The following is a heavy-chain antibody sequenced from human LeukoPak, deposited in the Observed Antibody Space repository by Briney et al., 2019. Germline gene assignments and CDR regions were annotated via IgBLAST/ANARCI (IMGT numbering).Heavy chain of an antibody. CDR3: ASRGVVPAAIPGPFDY. CDR2: IYSGGST. J-gene: IGHJ4*02. CDR1: GFTVSSNY. Sequence: GGSLRLSCAASGFTVSSNYMSWVRQAPGKGLEWVSVIYSGGSTYYADSVKGRFTISRDNSKNTLYLQMNSLRAEDTAVYYCASRGVVPAAIPGPFDYWGQGTLVTVSS. D-gene: IGHD2-2*02. V-gene: IGHV3-53*01.